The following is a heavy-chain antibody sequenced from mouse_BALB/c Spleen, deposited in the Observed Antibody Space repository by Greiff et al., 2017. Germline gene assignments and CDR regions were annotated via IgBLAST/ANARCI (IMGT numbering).Heavy chain of an antibody. D-gene: IGHD2-1*01. CDR2: INSNGGST. J-gene: IGHJ2*01. CDR1: GFTFSSYG. CDR3: ARERRDGNYGY. Sequence: EVQLQQSGGGLVQPGGSLKLSCAASGFTFSSYGMSWVRQTPDKRLELVATINSNGGSTYYPDSVKGRFTISRDNAKNTLYLQMSSLKSEDTAMYYCARERRDGNYGYWGQGTTLTVSS. V-gene: IGHV5-6-3*01.